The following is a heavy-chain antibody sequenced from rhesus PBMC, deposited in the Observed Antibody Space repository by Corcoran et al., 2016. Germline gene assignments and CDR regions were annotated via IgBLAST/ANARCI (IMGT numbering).Heavy chain of an antibody. V-gene: IGHV3-136*01. CDR2: ISYSGKTK. D-gene: IGHD1-44*02. J-gene: IGHJ4*01. CDR3: TSWSSQRVQSFDY. Sequence: EVQLVESGGGLVQPGGSLRRTCAASGFTFRFYDMSWGRQARGQGLGWVSYISYSGKTKYYADSVKGRFTISRDNAKNSLSLQMSSLRAEDTAVYYCTSWSSQRVQSFDYWGQGVLVTVSS. CDR1: GFTFRFYD.